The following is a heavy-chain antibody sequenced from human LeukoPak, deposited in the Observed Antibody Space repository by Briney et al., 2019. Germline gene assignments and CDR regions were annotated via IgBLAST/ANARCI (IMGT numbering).Heavy chain of an antibody. V-gene: IGHV4-34*01. D-gene: IGHD2-15*01. CDR1: GGSISSYD. CDR2: INHSGST. CDR3: ARERYGGDIVVVYYMDV. Sequence: PSETLSLTCTVSGGSISSYDWSWIRQPPGKGPEWIGEINHSGSTNYNPSLKSRVTISVDTSKNQFSLKLSSVTAADTAVYYCARERYGGDIVVVYYMDVWGKGTTVTISS. J-gene: IGHJ6*03.